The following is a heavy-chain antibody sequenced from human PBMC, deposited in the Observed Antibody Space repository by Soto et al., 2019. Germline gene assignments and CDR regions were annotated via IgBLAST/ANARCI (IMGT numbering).Heavy chain of an antibody. CDR3: ARDVYYGSGVRNFFDY. CDR2: INAGNSKT. J-gene: IGHJ4*02. D-gene: IGHD3-10*01. Sequence: ASVKVSCKASGYTFTKHTIHWVRQAPGQRLEWMGCINAGNSKTEYSQKFQGRFTNTRDTSATTAYLGLSSLTSEDTSFYYCARDVYYGSGVRNFFDYGGREPWSPLL. CDR1: GYTFTKHT. V-gene: IGHV1-3*01.